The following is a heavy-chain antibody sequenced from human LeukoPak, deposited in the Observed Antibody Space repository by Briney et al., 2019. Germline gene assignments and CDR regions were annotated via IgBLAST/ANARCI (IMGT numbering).Heavy chain of an antibody. Sequence: PSETLSLTCTVSGGSISSYYWSWIRQPPGKGLEWIGYIYYSGSTNYNPSLKSRVTISVDTSKNQFSLKLSSVTAADTAVYYCARRNTYYDFWSGYSYWFDPWGQGTLVTVSS. J-gene: IGHJ5*02. CDR3: ARRNTYYDFWSGYSYWFDP. CDR1: GGSISSYY. V-gene: IGHV4-59*12. D-gene: IGHD3-3*01. CDR2: IYYSGST.